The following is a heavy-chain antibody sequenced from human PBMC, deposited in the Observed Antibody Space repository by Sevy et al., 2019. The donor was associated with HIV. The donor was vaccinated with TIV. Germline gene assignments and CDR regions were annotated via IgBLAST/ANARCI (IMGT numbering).Heavy chain of an antibody. CDR2: VFTSGSFT. D-gene: IGHD3-3*01. CDR1: GFAFSGYT. Sequence: GGSLRLSCAASGFAFSGYTMNWVRQAPGKGLEWVSFVFTSGSFTTYADSVKGRFTISRDDAKNSLYPQMNGLRTDDTAVYYCVRDWSHAFDQWGQGILVTVSS. CDR3: VRDWSHAFDQ. J-gene: IGHJ4*02. V-gene: IGHV3-48*01.